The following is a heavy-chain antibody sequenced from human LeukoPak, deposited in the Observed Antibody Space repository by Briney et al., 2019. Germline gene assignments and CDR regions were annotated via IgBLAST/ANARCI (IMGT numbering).Heavy chain of an antibody. J-gene: IGHJ4*02. Sequence: SETLSFTCTVSGGSINNYYWSWIWQPPGKGLEWIGYIYYRGSTNYNPSLKSRVTFSVDTSKNQFSLKLNSVTAADTAVYYCARGGDYGDLRYFDYWGQGTLVTVSS. CDR3: ARGGDYGDLRYFDY. D-gene: IGHD4-17*01. CDR2: IYYRGST. CDR1: GGSINNYY. V-gene: IGHV4-59*12.